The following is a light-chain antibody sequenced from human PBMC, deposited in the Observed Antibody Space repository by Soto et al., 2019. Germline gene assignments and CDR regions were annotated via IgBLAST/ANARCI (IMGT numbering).Light chain of an antibody. CDR1: RSDVGGYKY. CDR2: DVS. J-gene: IGLJ2*01. V-gene: IGLV2-11*01. CDR3: CSYGGGRTPLG. Sequence: QAVLTQPASVSGSPGQSVAISCTGSRSDVGGYKYVSWYQQFPGKAPKLIIYDVSRRPSGVPDRFSGSKSGNTASLTISGLQAEDEGDYYCCSYGGGRTPLGFGGGTKLTVL.